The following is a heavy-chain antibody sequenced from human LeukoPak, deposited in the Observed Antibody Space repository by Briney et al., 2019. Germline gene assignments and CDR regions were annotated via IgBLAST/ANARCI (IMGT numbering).Heavy chain of an antibody. CDR3: ASGSSGWYGEI. V-gene: IGHV3-74*01. CDR2: INSDASTT. CDR1: GFTFNNYR. Sequence: GGSLRLSCAASGFTFNNYRMHWVRQAPGKGLVWVSRINSDASTTNYVDSVKGRFTMSRDNAKNTLYLQMNSLRAEDTAVYHCASGSSGWYGEIWGQGTLVTVSS. J-gene: IGHJ4*02. D-gene: IGHD6-19*01.